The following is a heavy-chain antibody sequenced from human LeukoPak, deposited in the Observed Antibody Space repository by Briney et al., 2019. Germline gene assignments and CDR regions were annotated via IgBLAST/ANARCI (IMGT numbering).Heavy chain of an antibody. D-gene: IGHD3-10*01. CDR2: IYPGDSDT. V-gene: IGHV5-51*01. CDR1: GYSFTSYW. Sequence: KPGESLKISCKGSGYSFTSYWIGWVRQMPGKGLEWMGIIYPGDSDTRYSPSFQGQVTISADKSISTAYLQWSSLKASDTAMYYCARIAMVRGVIGGMDVWGQGTTVTVSS. J-gene: IGHJ6*02. CDR3: ARIAMVRGVIGGMDV.